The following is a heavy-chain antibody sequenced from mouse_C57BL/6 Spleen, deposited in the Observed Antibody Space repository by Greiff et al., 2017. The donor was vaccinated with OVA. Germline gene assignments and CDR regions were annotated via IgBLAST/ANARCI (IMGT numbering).Heavy chain of an antibody. V-gene: IGHV1-26*01. CDR1: GYTFTDYY. J-gene: IGHJ4*01. D-gene: IGHD1-1*01. CDR2: INPNNGGT. CDR3: ARNDYYGSSNYYAMDY. Sequence: EVQLQQSGPELVKPGASVKISCKASGYTFTDYYMNWVKQSHGKSLEWIGDINPNNGGTSYNQKFKGKATLTVDKSSSTAYMELRSLTSEDSAVYYCARNDYYGSSNYYAMDYWGQGTSVTVSS.